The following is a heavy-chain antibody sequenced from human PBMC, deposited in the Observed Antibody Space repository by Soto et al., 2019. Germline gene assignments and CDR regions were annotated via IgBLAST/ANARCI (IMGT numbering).Heavy chain of an antibody. Sequence: GGSLRLSCAASGFTFSNAWMSWVRQAPGKGLEWVGRIKSKTDGGTTDYAAPVKGRFTISRDDSKNTLYLQMNSLKTEDTAVYYCTTVAEAAMVPFDYWGQGTLVTVSS. CDR2: IKSKTDGGTT. CDR3: TTVAEAAMVPFDY. J-gene: IGHJ4*02. V-gene: IGHV3-15*01. D-gene: IGHD5-18*01. CDR1: GFTFSNAW.